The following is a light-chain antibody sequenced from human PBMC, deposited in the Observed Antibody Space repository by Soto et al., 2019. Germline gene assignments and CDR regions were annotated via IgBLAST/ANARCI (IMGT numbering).Light chain of an antibody. CDR3: QQYNNWPPLT. CDR1: QSISNN. Sequence: EIVMTQSPATLSVSLGERVTLSCRASQSISNNLSWYQQQPGQAPRLLIYGASTRATTIPARFSGSGSGTEFTLTISSLQSEDFAVYYCQQYNNWPPLTFGGGTKVEIK. J-gene: IGKJ4*01. V-gene: IGKV3-15*01. CDR2: GAS.